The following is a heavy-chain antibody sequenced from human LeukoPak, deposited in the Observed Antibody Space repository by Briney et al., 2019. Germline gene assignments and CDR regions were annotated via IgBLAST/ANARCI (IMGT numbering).Heavy chain of an antibody. V-gene: IGHV3-20*04. CDR1: GFNLDDYD. CDR3: AREVATTDYYYYLDV. Sequence: GGSLRLSCAASGFNLDDYDMSWVRQVPGKGLEWVSDINWNGDTTSYGDFVKGRFTISRDNAKNSLYLQMNSLRAEDTALYYCAREVATTDYYYYLDVWGKGTTVTISS. D-gene: IGHD5-12*01. J-gene: IGHJ6*03. CDR2: INWNGDTT.